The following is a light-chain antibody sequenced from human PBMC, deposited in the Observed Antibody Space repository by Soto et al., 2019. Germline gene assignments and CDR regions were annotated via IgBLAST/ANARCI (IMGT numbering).Light chain of an antibody. J-gene: IGKJ4*01. CDR3: QQSYSTPLT. CDR1: QSISSY. Sequence: DIQMTQSPSSLSASVGDRVTIPCRASQSISSYLHWYQQKPGKAPKLLIYAASSLQSGVPSRFSGSGPGTDFTLTISSLQPEDFATYYCQQSYSTPLTFGGGTKVDIK. CDR2: AAS. V-gene: IGKV1-39*01.